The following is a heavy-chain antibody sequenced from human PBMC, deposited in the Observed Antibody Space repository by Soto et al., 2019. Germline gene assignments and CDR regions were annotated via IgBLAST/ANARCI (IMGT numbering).Heavy chain of an antibody. CDR3: ARSQGTNWLDP. J-gene: IGHJ5*02. CDR2: VTYSGKT. V-gene: IGHV4-59*01. Sequence: QVLLQESGPGLVNPWETLSLTCTVSGGSINPYYWNWIRQSPGKGLEWIGHVTYSGKTNYKPSFQSRVTMSVDTSKKQVSLQLNSLTAADSAVYHCARSQGTNWLDPWGQGTLVIVS. CDR1: GGSINPYY.